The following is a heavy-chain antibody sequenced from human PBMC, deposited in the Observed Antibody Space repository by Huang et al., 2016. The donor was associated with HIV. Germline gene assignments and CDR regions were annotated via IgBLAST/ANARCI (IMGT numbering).Heavy chain of an antibody. D-gene: IGHD2-15*01. V-gene: IGHV3-30*18. CDR1: GFIFSNFG. CDR2: ISYDGRSD. Sequence: QVPLVESGGGVVQPGTSLRLSCAASGFIFSNFGMHWVRQAPGKGLEWVAVISYDGRSDRYSDSVKGRFTISRDNDKNTLSLEMNRLRHDDTAVYYCAKESRWFSDFDQWGQGTLVTVSS. CDR3: AKESRWFSDFDQ. J-gene: IGHJ5*02.